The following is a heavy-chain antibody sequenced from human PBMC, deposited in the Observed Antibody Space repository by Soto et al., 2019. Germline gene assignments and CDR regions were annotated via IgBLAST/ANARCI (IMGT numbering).Heavy chain of an antibody. D-gene: IGHD3-10*01. V-gene: IGHV4-39*01. J-gene: IGHJ5*02. CDR3: ARPYYYGSAASNWFDP. Sequence: SETLSLTCTVSGGSISSSSYYWGWIRQPPGKGLEWIGSIYYSGSTYYNPSLKSRVTISVDTSKNQFSLKLSSVTAADTAVYYCARPYYYGSAASNWFDPWGQGALVTVSS. CDR1: GGSISSSSYY. CDR2: IYYSGST.